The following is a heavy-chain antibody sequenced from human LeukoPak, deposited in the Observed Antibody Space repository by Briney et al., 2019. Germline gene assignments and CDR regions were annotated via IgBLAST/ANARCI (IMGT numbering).Heavy chain of an antibody. CDR2: MNPNSGNT. V-gene: IGHV1-8*03. CDR1: GYTFTSYY. CDR3: ARGTDRVAFDI. Sequence: ASVKVPCKASGYTFTSYYMHWVRQAPGQGLEWMGWMNPNSGNTGYAQKFQGRVTITRNTSISTAYMELSSLKSEDTAVYYCARGTDRVAFDIWGQGTMVTVSS. J-gene: IGHJ3*02. D-gene: IGHD3-22*01.